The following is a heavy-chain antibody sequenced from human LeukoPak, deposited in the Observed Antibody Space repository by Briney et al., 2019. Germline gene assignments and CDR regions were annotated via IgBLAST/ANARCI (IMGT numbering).Heavy chain of an antibody. CDR2: ISGDGGST. J-gene: IGHJ5*02. CDR3: AREWAERRRKGLRMVVTPAGFDP. V-gene: IGHV3-43*02. Sequence: GGSLRLXCAASGFTFDDYAMHWVRQAPGKGLEWVSLISGDGGSTYYADSVKGRFTISRDNARNSLFLQMNSLRAEDTAVYYCAREWAERRRKGLRMVVTPAGFDPWGQGTLVTVSS. CDR1: GFTFDDYA. D-gene: IGHD4-23*01.